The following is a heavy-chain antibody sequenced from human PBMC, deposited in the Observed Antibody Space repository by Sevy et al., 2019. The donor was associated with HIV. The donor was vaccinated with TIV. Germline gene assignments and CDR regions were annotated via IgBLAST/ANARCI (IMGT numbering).Heavy chain of an antibody. CDR2: ISYDGSNK. CDR3: ARDDDSSGYSPINY. D-gene: IGHD3-22*01. V-gene: IGHV3-30-3*01. Sequence: GGSLRLSCAASGFTFSSYAMHWVRQAPGKGLEWVALISYDGSNKYYADSVKGRFTISRDNSKNTLYLQMNSLRAEDTAVYYCARDDDSSGYSPINYWGQGTLVTVSS. J-gene: IGHJ4*02. CDR1: GFTFSSYA.